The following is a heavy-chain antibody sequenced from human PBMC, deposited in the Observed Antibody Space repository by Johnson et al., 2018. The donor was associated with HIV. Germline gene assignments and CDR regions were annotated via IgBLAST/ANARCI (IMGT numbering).Heavy chain of an antibody. J-gene: IGHJ3*02. D-gene: IGHD6-6*01. CDR1: GFTFSSYA. CDR2: ISYDGSHK. CDR3: ARVGQRLVLVPRGAFDI. V-gene: IGHV3-30*04. Sequence: VQLVESGGGVVQPGRSLRLSCAASGFTFSSYAMHWVRQAPGKGLEWVAVISYDGSHKYYADSVKGRFTISRDNSKNTLYLQMNSLRAEDTAVYYCARVGQRLVLVPRGAFDIWGQWTIVTVSS.